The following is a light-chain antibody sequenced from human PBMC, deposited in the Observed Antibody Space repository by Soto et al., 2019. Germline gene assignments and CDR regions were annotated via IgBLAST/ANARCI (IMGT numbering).Light chain of an antibody. CDR1: QSVSSNY. Sequence: EIVLTQSPGTLSLSPRERATLSCRASQSVSSNYLAWYQQIPGQAPRPLIYGASSRVPGIPDRFSGSGSGTDFMLTISRLEPEDFAVEYCQRYGGFGQGTKV. J-gene: IGKJ1*01. CDR2: GAS. V-gene: IGKV3-20*01. CDR3: QRYGG.